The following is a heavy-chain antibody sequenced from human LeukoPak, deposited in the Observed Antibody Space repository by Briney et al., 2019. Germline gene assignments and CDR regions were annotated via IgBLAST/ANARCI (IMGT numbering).Heavy chain of an antibody. J-gene: IGHJ4*02. CDR1: GFTFSSYA. CDR3: AKEYYDFWSGYYYFDY. D-gene: IGHD3-3*01. Sequence: QPGGSLRLSCAASGFTFSSYAVSWVRQAPGKGLEWVSAIGGSGSSTYYADSVKGRFTISRDNSKNTLYLQMNSLRAEDTAVYYCAKEYYDFWSGYYYFDYWGQGTLVTVSS. CDR2: IGGSGSST. V-gene: IGHV3-23*01.